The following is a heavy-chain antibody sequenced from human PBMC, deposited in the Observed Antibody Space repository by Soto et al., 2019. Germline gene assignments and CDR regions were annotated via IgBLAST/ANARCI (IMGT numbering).Heavy chain of an antibody. CDR1: GGSISSFYYY. Sequence: PSETLSLTCTVSGGSISSFYYYWSWIRQPPGKGLEWIGYIYYSGSTYYNPSLKSRVTISVDTSKNQFSLKLSSVTAADTAVYYCARARGARYFDYWGQGTLVTVSS. D-gene: IGHD2-15*01. CDR3: ARARGARYFDY. J-gene: IGHJ4*02. V-gene: IGHV4-30-4*01. CDR2: IYYSGST.